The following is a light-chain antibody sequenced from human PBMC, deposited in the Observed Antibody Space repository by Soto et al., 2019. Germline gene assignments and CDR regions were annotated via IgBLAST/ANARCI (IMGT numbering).Light chain of an antibody. V-gene: IGKV1-13*02. CDR2: DAS. CDR1: QGINSA. CDR3: QQFNSYPHT. Sequence: AIQLTQSPSSLSASVGDRVTITCRASQGINSALARYQQKPGKAPNLLIYDASSLESGVPSRFSGSGSGTDFTLTISSLQPEDFASYYCQQFNSYPHTFGQGTKLEIK. J-gene: IGKJ2*01.